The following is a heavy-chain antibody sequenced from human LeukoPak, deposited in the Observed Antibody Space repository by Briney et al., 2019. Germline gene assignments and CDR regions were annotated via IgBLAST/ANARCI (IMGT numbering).Heavy chain of an antibody. Sequence: SETLSLTCTVSSGSIGNYYWSWIRQPPGKGLEWIGYIYYTGTTDSNPSLKSRVTISLDTSKNQFSLNLSSVTAADTAVYYCARRWVYDKRAFDAWGQGTMVTVSS. CDR3: ARRWVYDKRAFDA. D-gene: IGHD3-16*01. V-gene: IGHV4-59*08. J-gene: IGHJ3*01. CDR2: IYYTGTT. CDR1: SGSIGNYY.